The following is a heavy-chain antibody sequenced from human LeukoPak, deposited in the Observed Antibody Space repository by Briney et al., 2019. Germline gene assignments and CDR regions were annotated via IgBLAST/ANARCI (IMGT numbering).Heavy chain of an antibody. CDR3: AKPEMATITGYLDL. CDR2: ISGSGGST. Sequence: PGGSLRLSCAASGFTFSSYAMSWVRQAPGQGLEWVLGISGSGGSTDYADSAKGRFTISRDNSKNTLYLQMNSLRAEDTAVYYCAKPEMATITGYLDLWGRGTLVTVSS. V-gene: IGHV3-23*01. J-gene: IGHJ2*01. CDR1: GFTFSSYA. D-gene: IGHD5-24*01.